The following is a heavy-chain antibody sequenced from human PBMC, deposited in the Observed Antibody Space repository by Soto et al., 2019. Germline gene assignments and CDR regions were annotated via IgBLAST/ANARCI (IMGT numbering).Heavy chain of an antibody. Sequence: GGSLRLSCAASGFTFSSYAMSWVRQAPGKGLEWVSAISGSGGSTYYADSVKGRFTISRDNSKNTLYLQMNSLRAEDTAVYYCANSRSYYPDRYYYYGMDVWGQGTTVTVSS. J-gene: IGHJ6*02. V-gene: IGHV3-23*01. CDR2: ISGSGGST. CDR1: GFTFSSYA. D-gene: IGHD3-16*01. CDR3: ANSRSYYPDRYYYYGMDV.